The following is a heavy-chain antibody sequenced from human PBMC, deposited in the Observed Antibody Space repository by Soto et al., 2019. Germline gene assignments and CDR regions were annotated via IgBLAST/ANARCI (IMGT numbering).Heavy chain of an antibody. V-gene: IGHV3-15*01. CDR3: TTFTERGYRVAVAVPRYYYYYGMDV. CDR2: IKSKTDGGTT. CDR1: GFTFSNAW. D-gene: IGHD6-19*01. J-gene: IGHJ6*02. Sequence: EVQLVESGGGLVKPGGSLRLSCAASGFTFSNAWMSWVRQAPGKGLEWVGRIKSKTDGGTTDYAAPVKGRFTISRDDSKNTLYLQMNSLKTEDTAVYYCTTFTERGYRVAVAVPRYYYYYGMDVWGQGTTVTVSS.